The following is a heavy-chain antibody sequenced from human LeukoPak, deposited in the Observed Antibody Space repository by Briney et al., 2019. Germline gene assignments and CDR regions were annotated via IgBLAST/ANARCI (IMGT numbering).Heavy chain of an antibody. CDR3: ARDPLRFGELLGYFDY. CDR2: ISAYNGNT. V-gene: IGHV1-18*01. Sequence: ASVKVSCKASGYTFTSYGISWVRQAPGQGLEWMAWISAYNGNTKYAQEFQGRVTMTTDTSTSTAYMELRSLRSDDTAVYYCARDPLRFGELLGYFDYWGQGTLVTVSS. D-gene: IGHD3-10*01. J-gene: IGHJ4*02. CDR1: GYTFTSYG.